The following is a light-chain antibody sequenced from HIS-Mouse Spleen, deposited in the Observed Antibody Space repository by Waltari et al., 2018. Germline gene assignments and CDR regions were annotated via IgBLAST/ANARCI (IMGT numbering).Light chain of an antibody. CDR2: DVS. Sequence: QSALTQPRSVSGSPGQSVTISCTGTSSDVGGYNYVSWYKQHPAKAPKLMIYDVSKRPSGVPDRFSGSKSGNTASLTISGLQAEDEADYYCCSYAGSYTWVFGGGTKLTVL. V-gene: IGLV2-11*01. CDR1: SSDVGGYNY. J-gene: IGLJ3*02. CDR3: CSYAGSYTWV.